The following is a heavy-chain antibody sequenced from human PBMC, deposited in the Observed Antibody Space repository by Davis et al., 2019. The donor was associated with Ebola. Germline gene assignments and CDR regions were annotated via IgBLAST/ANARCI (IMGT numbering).Heavy chain of an antibody. V-gene: IGHV3-7*01. D-gene: IGHD4-17*01. CDR3: ATLGSDYEVLDY. CDR1: GFTFNTYW. J-gene: IGHJ4*02. CDR2: IRQDGSEK. Sequence: GGSLRLSCVASGFTFNTYWMSWVRQAPGKGLEWVASIRQDGSEKHYVDSVTGRFAISRDNARNSLFLQMTSLRAEDTALYYCATLGSDYEVLDYWGQGTLVTVSS.